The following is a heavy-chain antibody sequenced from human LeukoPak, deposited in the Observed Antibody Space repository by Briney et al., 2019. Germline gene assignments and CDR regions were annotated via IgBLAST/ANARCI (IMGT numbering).Heavy chain of an antibody. CDR3: ARVGGYYGSGSYSYSDY. CDR1: GGSISSGSYH. D-gene: IGHD3-10*01. Sequence: SETLSLTCTVSGGSISSGSYHWSWIRQPAGKALEWIGRIYPSGSTNYDPSLKSRVTISVDTSKNQFSLKLTSVTAADTAVYYCARVGGYYGSGSYSYSDYWGQGTLVTVSS. V-gene: IGHV4-61*02. J-gene: IGHJ4*02. CDR2: IYPSGST.